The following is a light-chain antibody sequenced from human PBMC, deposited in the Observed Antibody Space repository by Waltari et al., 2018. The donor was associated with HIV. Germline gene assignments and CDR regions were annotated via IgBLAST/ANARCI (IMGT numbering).Light chain of an antibody. V-gene: IGLV3-27*01. Sequence: SVELTQPSSVSLSPGPTATISCSGYVFAEKFARWFQQKPGQAPLLLIYRDIERPSGIPERFSASKSGTTFTLTIIEAQTDDEAAYYCYSEPGNGRVFGGGTQLTVL. CDR2: RDI. CDR3: YSEPGNGRV. J-gene: IGLJ3*02. CDR1: VFAEKF.